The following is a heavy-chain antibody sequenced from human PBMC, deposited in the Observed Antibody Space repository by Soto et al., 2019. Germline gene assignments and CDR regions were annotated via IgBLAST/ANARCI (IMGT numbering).Heavy chain of an antibody. CDR2: ISSSGSTI. J-gene: IGHJ4*02. CDR1: LFTFSIYE. V-gene: IGHV3-48*03. D-gene: IGHD3-22*01. Sequence: GGSLRRSCSASLFTFSIYELNWFLQAPWNVLEWVSYISSSGSTIYYADSVKGRFTISRENAKNSLYLQMNSLRAEDTAVYYCARAIEDPTYYYDSSGAGGWGQGTLVTVSS. CDR3: ARAIEDPTYYYDSSGAGG.